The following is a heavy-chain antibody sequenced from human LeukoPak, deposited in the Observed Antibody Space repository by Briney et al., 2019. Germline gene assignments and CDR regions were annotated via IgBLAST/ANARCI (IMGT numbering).Heavy chain of an antibody. Sequence: GSLRLSCAASGFTFSSYSMNWVRQAPGRGLEWVSSISSDSNYIYYEDSLKGRITISRDNARNSLYLQMNSLRAEDTAVYYCARDFMGVSTAWGQGTLVTVSS. CDR3: ARDFMGVSTA. CDR1: GFTFSSYS. J-gene: IGHJ4*02. CDR2: ISSDSNYI. V-gene: IGHV3-21*01. D-gene: IGHD3-16*01.